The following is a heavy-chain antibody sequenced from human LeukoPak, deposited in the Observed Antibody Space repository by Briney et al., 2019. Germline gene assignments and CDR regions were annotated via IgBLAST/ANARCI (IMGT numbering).Heavy chain of an antibody. CDR2: ITSSGDDI. Sequence: GGSLRLSCAASGFTFSDYYMSWIRQAPGYGQEWVAYITSSGDDIYYADSVKGRFTISRDNAKNALFLRMNSLRVEDTATYYCASDIVATSGDFWGQGTLVSVSS. V-gene: IGHV3-11*01. D-gene: IGHD5-12*01. J-gene: IGHJ4*02. CDR1: GFTFSDYY. CDR3: ASDIVATSGDF.